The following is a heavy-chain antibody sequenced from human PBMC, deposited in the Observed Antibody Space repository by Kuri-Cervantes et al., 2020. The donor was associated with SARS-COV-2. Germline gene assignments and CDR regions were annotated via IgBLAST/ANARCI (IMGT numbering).Heavy chain of an antibody. Sequence: SVKVSCKASGGTFSSYAISWVRQAPGQGLEWMGRIIPLFGTTNYAQKFQGRVTITADESTSTAYMELSSLRSEDTAVYYCARDRELGLWGQGTLVTVSS. V-gene: IGHV1-69*13. CDR3: ARDRELGL. CDR2: IIPLFGTT. CDR1: GGTFSSYA. D-gene: IGHD7-27*01. J-gene: IGHJ4*02.